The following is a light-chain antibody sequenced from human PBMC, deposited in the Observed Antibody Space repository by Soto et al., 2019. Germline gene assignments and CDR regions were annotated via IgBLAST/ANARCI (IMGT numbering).Light chain of an antibody. CDR1: QSVNSN. J-gene: IGKJ1*01. Sequence: ELGMTQSPATLSVAPGERATLSCRARQSVNSNLVWYQQNPGHAPRLLIYGASPRATGIPGRFSGSGYGTEFTLTISSLQSEDFAVYYCQQYNNCLWTFGQGTKVDIK. CDR3: QQYNNCLWT. CDR2: GAS. V-gene: IGKV3-15*01.